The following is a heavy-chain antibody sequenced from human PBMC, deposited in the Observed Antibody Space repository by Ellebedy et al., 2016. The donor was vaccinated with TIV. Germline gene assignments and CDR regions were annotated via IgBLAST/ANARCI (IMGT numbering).Heavy chain of an antibody. CDR3: ARARGGELLNDAFDI. V-gene: IGHV1-2*02. J-gene: IGHJ3*02. CDR1: GYTFTGYY. Sequence: ASVKVSXKASGYTFTGYYMHWVRQAPGQGLEWMGWINPNSGGTNYAQKFQGRVTMTRDTSISTAYMELSRLRSDDTAVYYSARARGGELLNDAFDIWGQGTMVTVSS. CDR2: INPNSGGT. D-gene: IGHD1-26*01.